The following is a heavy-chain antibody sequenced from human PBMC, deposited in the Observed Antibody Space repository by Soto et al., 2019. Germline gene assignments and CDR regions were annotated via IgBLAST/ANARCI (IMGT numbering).Heavy chain of an antibody. CDR1: GFTFDKSW. CDR2: IKSRNDGGTT. V-gene: IGHV3-15*07. Sequence: GGSLRLSCVASGFTFDKSWMHWVRQVPGKGLEWLGRIKSRNDGGTTDYAAPVKGRVTISRDDSKNTAYLQINGLSVDDTGVYFCNTFWAGGSGRSRHVDYWGQGTQVTVSS. D-gene: IGHD3-16*01. CDR3: NTFWAGGSGRSRHVDY. J-gene: IGHJ4*02.